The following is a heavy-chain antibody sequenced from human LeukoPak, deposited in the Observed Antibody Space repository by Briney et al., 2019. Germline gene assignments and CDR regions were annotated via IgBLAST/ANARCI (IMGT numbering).Heavy chain of an antibody. Sequence: GGSLKISCKGSGYSFTNYWIGWVRQMPGKGLEWMGIIYPNASDTRYSPSFRGQVTISADKSITTAYLQWNSLKASDTAMYYCALSSGAYDSAGYFDYWGQGTLVTVSS. D-gene: IGHD3-22*01. CDR3: ALSSGAYDSAGYFDY. CDR2: IYPNASDT. V-gene: IGHV5-51*01. CDR1: GYSFTNYW. J-gene: IGHJ4*02.